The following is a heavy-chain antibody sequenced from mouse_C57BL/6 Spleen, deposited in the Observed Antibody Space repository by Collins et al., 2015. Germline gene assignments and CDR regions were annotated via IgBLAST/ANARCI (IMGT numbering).Heavy chain of an antibody. J-gene: IGHJ3*01. CDR1: GYTFTSYN. CDR2: IYPGNGDT. V-gene: IGHV1-12*01. Sequence: QAYLQQSGAELVRPGASVKMSCKASGYTFTSYNMHWVKQTPRQGLEWIGTIYPGNGDTSYNQKFKGKATLTVDKSSSTAYMQLSSLTSEDSAVYFCAGDGNYAWFAYWGQGTLVTISA. D-gene: IGHD2-1*01. CDR3: AGDGNYAWFAY.